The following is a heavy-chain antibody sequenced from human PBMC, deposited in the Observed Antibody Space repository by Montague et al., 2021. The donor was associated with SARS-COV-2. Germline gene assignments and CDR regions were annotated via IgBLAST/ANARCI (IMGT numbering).Heavy chain of an antibody. J-gene: IGHJ4*02. CDR2: IYHYGSA. CDR1: GGSISSSY. CDR3: ARHANWDGYCFDY. V-gene: IGHV4-59*08. Sequence: SETLSLTCYVSGGSISSSYWSWIRQPPGKGLEWIGYIYHYGSAKYNPSLKSRVTISVDTSKNQFSLKLSFVTAVDTAVYYCARHANWDGYCFDYWGQGTLVTVSS. D-gene: IGHD7-27*01.